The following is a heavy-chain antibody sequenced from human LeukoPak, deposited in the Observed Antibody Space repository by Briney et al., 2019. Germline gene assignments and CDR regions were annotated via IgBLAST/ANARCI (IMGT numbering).Heavy chain of an antibody. J-gene: IGHJ5*02. CDR3: AKGAPVGGTRHFDH. CDR1: GFSFSSYG. CDR2: IGESGETT. V-gene: IGHV3-23*01. Sequence: GGSLRLSCAAPGFSFSSYGMSLVRQAPGKGLEWVAVIGESGETTIYRDSVKGRLTISRDNSKNTLFLQMSGLRVEDTAVYYCAKGAPVGGTRHFDHWGQGTLVTVSS. D-gene: IGHD1-26*01.